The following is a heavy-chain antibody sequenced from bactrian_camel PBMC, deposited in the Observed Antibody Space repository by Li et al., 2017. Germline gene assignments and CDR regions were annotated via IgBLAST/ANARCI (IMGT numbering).Heavy chain of an antibody. V-gene: IGHV3S6*01. CDR1: GFIFRDHY. CDR3: AAHFGLYYGLGYPNY. D-gene: IGHD5*01. Sequence: QVQLVESGGGLVQPGGSLRLSCAASGFIFRDHYMNWVRQAPGKGLEWVSRIDRGAYMTHYADSVKGRFTISRDNAKNTLYLQMNSLKPEDTAMYHCAAHFGLYYGLGYPNYWGHATQVTVS. J-gene: IGHJ4*01. CDR2: IDRGAYMT.